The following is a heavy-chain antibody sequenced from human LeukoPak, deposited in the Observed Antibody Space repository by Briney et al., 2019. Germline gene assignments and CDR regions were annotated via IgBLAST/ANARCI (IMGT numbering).Heavy chain of an antibody. CDR3: AKDPYYYDSSGYYLDY. CDR1: GFTFTSYW. J-gene: IGHJ4*02. CDR2: IKQDGSEK. Sequence: GGALRLSCAASGFTFTSYWMGWVRQAPGKGLEWVANIKQDGSEKYYVDSVKGRFTISRDNAKNSVDLQMNSLRVEDTAVYYCAKDPYYYDSSGYYLDYWGQGTLATVSS. D-gene: IGHD3-22*01. V-gene: IGHV3-7*01.